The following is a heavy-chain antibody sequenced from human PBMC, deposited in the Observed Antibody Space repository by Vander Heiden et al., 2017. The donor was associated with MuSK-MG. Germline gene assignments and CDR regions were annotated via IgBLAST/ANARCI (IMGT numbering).Heavy chain of an antibody. Sequence: QLVASGVQVARPGGSLTLACYAPAFTLRDYTMHWVRQRPGKGLDWVALITWGGSRTFYADSVKSRFTISRDNIQNSLFLQLNTLTTADTAVYYCAKGLHKYFGSLDAFDFWGRGTLVTVSS. CDR1: AFTLRDYT. V-gene: IGHV3-43*01. D-gene: IGHD3-9*01. CDR2: ITWGGSRT. CDR3: AKGLHKYFGSLDAFDF. J-gene: IGHJ3*01.